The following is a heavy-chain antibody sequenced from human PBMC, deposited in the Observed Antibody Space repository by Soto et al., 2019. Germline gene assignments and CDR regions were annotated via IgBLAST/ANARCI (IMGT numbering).Heavy chain of an antibody. CDR1: GGSISSYY. CDR2: IYYSGST. CDR3: GRDLTIFGVALHYMDV. J-gene: IGHJ6*03. V-gene: IGHV4-59*01. D-gene: IGHD3-3*01. Sequence: SETLSLTCTVSGGSISSYYWSWIRQPPGKGLEWIGYIYYSGSTNYNPSLKSRVTISVDTSKNQFSLKLSSVTAADTAVYYCGRDLTIFGVALHYMDVWGKGTTVTVSS.